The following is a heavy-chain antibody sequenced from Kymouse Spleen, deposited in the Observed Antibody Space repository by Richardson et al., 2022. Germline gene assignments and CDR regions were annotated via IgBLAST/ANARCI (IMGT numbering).Heavy chain of an antibody. CDR1: GFTFSSYD. D-gene: IGHD1-1*01,IGHD1-20*01,IGHD1-7*01. Sequence: EVQLVESGGGLVQPGGSLRLSCAASGFTFSSYDMHWVRQATGKGLEWVSAIGTAGDTYYPGSVKGRFTISRENAKNSLYLQMNSLRAGDTAVYYCARNWNNDAFDIWGQGTMVTVSS. CDR3: ARNWNNDAFDI. V-gene: IGHV3-13*01. CDR2: IGTAGDT. J-gene: IGHJ3*02.